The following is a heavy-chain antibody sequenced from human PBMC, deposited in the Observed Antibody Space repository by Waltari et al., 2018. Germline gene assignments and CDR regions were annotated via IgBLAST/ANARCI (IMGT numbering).Heavy chain of an antibody. V-gene: IGHV4-39*01. CDR2: IYYRGCT. CDR3: ARRGSYYYFDY. J-gene: IGHJ4*02. D-gene: IGHD1-26*01. Sequence: QLQLQESGPGLVKPSETLSLTCTVSGGSISSSSYYWGWIRQPPGKGLEWIGSIYYRGCTYYNPSLKSRVTISVDTSKNQCSLKLSSVTAADTAVYYCARRGSYYYFDYWGQGTLVTVSS. CDR1: GGSISSSSYY.